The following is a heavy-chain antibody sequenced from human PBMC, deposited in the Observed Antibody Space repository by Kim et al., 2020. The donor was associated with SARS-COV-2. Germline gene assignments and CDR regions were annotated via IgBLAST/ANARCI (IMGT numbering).Heavy chain of an antibody. CDR1: GGSISSGSYY. V-gene: IGHV4-61*02. Sequence: SETLSLTCTVSGGSISSGSYYWSWIRQPAGKGLEWIGRIYTSGSTNYNPSLKSRVTISVDTSKNQFSLKLSSVTAADTAVYYCARCNYLRAGTSGWYSGYGYYYGMDVWGQGTTVTVSS. J-gene: IGHJ6*02. CDR2: IYTSGST. D-gene: IGHD6-19*01. CDR3: ARCNYLRAGTSGWYSGYGYYYGMDV.